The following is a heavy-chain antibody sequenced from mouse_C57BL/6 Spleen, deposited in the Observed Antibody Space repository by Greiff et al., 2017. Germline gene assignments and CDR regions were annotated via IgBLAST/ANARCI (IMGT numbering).Heavy chain of an antibody. CDR3: ARLRLRENFDV. CDR2: INPNNGGT. J-gene: IGHJ1*03. Sequence: EVQLQQSGPELVKPGASVKISCKASGYTFTDYYMNWVKQSHGKSLEWIGDINPNNGGTSYNQKFKGKATLTVDKSSSTAYMELRSLTSEDSAVYYCARLRLRENFDVWGTGTTVTVSS. V-gene: IGHV1-26*01. D-gene: IGHD2-4*01. CDR1: GYTFTDYY.